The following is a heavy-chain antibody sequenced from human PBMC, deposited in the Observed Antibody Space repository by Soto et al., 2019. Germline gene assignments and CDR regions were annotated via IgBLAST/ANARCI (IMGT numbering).Heavy chain of an antibody. Sequence: GGSLRLSCAASGFTFDDYAMHWVRQAPGKGLEWVSGISWNSGSIGYADSVKGRFTISRDNAKNSLYLQMSSLRDEDTALYYCAKDVGSIAACGDYYYYYVMDVCGQGTTVTVSS. CDR2: ISWNSGSI. D-gene: IGHD6-6*01. CDR3: AKDVGSIAACGDYYYYYVMDV. V-gene: IGHV3-9*01. J-gene: IGHJ6*02. CDR1: GFTFDDYA.